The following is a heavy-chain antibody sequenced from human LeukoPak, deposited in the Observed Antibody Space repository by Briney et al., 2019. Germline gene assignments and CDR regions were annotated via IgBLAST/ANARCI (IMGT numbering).Heavy chain of an antibody. J-gene: IGHJ4*02. CDR3: VRVTTSSWFEGYFDY. D-gene: IGHD6-13*01. Sequence: SETLSLTCTVSGYSISSGYYWGWIRQPPGKGLEWIGNFYHGGSTYYNPSLKSRVTMSGDTSKNQFSLNLSSVTAADTAVYFCVRVTTSSWFEGYFDYWGQGTLVTVPS. CDR1: GYSISSGYY. CDR2: FYHGGST. V-gene: IGHV4-38-2*02.